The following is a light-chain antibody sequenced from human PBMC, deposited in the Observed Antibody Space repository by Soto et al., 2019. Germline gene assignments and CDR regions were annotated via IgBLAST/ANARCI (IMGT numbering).Light chain of an antibody. CDR2: DAS. CDR3: HQYNKWASFT. Sequence: EIVMTQSPGTLSVSPGERATLLCRASQSVSNNLAWYRQKPGQAPRLLIYDASTRATGIQTRLSGSGSGTEFTFIIIRLQCEDYAVYYSHQYNKWASFTFGPGTQGDIK. V-gene: IGKV3-15*01. CDR1: QSVSNN. J-gene: IGKJ3*01.